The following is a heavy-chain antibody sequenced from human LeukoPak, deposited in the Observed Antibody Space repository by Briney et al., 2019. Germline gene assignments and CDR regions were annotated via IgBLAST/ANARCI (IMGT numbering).Heavy chain of an antibody. J-gene: IGHJ6*04. V-gene: IGHV3-7*01. CDR1: GFTFSGYW. D-gene: IGHD3-10*01. CDR2: IKQGGGEK. CDR3: ARDRGFGQADV. Sequence: GGSLRLSCAASGFTFSGYWMSWLRQAPGKGLEWVANIKQGGGEKNYVDSVKGRFTISRDNAKNSLYLQMNSLRGEDTAVYYCARDRGFGQADVWGKGTTVTVSS.